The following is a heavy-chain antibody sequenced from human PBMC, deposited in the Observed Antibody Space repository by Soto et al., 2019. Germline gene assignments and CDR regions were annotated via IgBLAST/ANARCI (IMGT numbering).Heavy chain of an antibody. J-gene: IGHJ3*02. CDR2: INPNSGGT. D-gene: IGHD6-19*01. CDR3: AIDLLQWRVGFDAFDI. Sequence: ASVKVSCKASGYAFTGYYMHWVRQAHGQGIEMMRWINPNSGGTKYAQKLQGWGTMNRDTSISTAYMELRSLRSDDTAVYYCAIDLLQWRVGFDAFDIWGQGTMVTVS. V-gene: IGHV1-2*04. CDR1: GYAFTGYY.